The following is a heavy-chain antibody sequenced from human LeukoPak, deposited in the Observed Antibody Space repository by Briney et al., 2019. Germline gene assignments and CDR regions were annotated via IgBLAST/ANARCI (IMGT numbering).Heavy chain of an antibody. D-gene: IGHD5-24*01. Sequence: SVKVSCKASGGTFSSYAISWVRQAPGQGLEWMGGIIPIFGTANYAQKFQGRVTITADESTSTAYMEPSSLRSEDTAVYYCAVDVEMATTKTDDAFDIWGQGTMVTVSS. J-gene: IGHJ3*02. CDR3: AVDVEMATTKTDDAFDI. CDR2: IIPIFGTA. CDR1: GGTFSSYA. V-gene: IGHV1-69*13.